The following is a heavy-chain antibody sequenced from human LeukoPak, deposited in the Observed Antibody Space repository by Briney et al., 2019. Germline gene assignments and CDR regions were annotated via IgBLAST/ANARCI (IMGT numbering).Heavy chain of an antibody. CDR2: INQDGSAK. CDR3: ARDAPGLGIDY. CDR1: GFTLSSYW. Sequence: QTGGPLRLSCAASGFTLSSYWMSWVRQVPGKGLEWVANINQDGSAKYYVDSVKGRFTISRDNAKNSLYLQMNSLRAEDTAVYYCARDAPGLGIDYWGQGTLVTVSS. V-gene: IGHV3-7*01. J-gene: IGHJ4*02. D-gene: IGHD7-27*01.